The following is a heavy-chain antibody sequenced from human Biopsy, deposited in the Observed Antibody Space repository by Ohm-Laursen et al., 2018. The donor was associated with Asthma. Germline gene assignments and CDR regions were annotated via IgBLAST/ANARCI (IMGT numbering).Heavy chain of an antibody. CDR3: AKERYYDFWSGYPV. D-gene: IGHD3-3*01. CDR2: MSFDGRQT. J-gene: IGHJ4*02. Sequence: SLRLSCSASGFSFNSYGMHWVRQAPGKGLEWVAVMSFDGRQTYYADSVKGRFTISRDNSKNTLYLQMNSLRAEDTAVYYCAKERYYDFWSGYPVWGQGTPVTVSS. V-gene: IGHV3-30*18. CDR1: GFSFNSYG.